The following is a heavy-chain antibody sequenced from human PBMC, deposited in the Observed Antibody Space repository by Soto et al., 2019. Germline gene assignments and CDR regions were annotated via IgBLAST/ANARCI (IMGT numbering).Heavy chain of an antibody. D-gene: IGHD4-17*01. CDR1: GFTFSSYA. Sequence: QVQLVESGGGVVQPGRSLRLSCAASGFTFSSYAMHWVRQAPGKGLEWVAVIPYDGSNKYYADSVKGRFTISRDNSKNPLYLQMNSRSAGDTAVYYCAHAYYDYGDYDPHGYWGQGTLVTVSS. CDR3: AHAYYDYGDYDPHGY. J-gene: IGHJ4*02. V-gene: IGHV3-30-3*01. CDR2: IPYDGSNK.